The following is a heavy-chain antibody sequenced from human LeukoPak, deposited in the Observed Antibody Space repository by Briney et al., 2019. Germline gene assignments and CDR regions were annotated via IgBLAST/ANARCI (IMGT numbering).Heavy chain of an antibody. CDR2: IYYGGST. CDR3: ARVAAAGTLPYFDY. CDR1: GGSVSSGSYY. V-gene: IGHV4-61*01. J-gene: IGHJ4*02. Sequence: SETLSLTCTVSGGSVSSGSYYWSWIRQPPGKGLEWIGYIYYGGSTNYNPFLKSRVTISVDTSKNQFSLKLSSVTAADTAVYYCARVAAAGTLPYFDYWGQGTLVTVSS. D-gene: IGHD6-13*01.